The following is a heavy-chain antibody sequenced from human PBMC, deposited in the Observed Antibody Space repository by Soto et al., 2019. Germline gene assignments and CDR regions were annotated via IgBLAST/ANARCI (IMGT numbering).Heavy chain of an antibody. CDR3: ARAEDYDFWSGPPKYFDN. Sequence: RQAPGKGPEWVANIKPDGSEKQYVDSVKGRFTVSRDNAKKSLDLQMNSLRVEDTAVYYCARAEDYDFWSGPPKYFDNWGQGTQVT. CDR2: IKPDGSEK. D-gene: IGHD3-3*01. J-gene: IGHJ4*02. V-gene: IGHV3-7*03.